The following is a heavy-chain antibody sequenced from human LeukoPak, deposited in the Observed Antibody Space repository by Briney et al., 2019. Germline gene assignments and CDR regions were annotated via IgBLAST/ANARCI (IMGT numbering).Heavy chain of an antibody. D-gene: IGHD3-3*01. CDR1: GFTLSSYS. V-gene: IGHV3-48*01. J-gene: IGHJ4*02. Sequence: GGSLRLSCAASGFTLSSYSMNWVRQAPGKGLEWVSYISSSSSTIYYADSVKGRFTISRGNAKNSLYLQMNSLRAEDTAVYYCASQRGDDFWSGDYWGQGTLVTVSS. CDR3: ASQRGDDFWSGDY. CDR2: ISSSSSTI.